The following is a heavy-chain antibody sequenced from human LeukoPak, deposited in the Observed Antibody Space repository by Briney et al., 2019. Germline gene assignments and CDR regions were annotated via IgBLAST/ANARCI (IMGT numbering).Heavy chain of an antibody. Sequence: GGSLRLSCAASGFTFSSYGMHWVRQAPGKGLEWVAFIRYDGSNKYYADSVKGRFTISKDNSKNTLYLQMNSLRAEDTAVYYCAKVPHYDFWSGYYLDYWGQGTLVTVSS. D-gene: IGHD3-3*01. CDR3: AKVPHYDFWSGYYLDY. V-gene: IGHV3-30*02. CDR1: GFTFSSYG. CDR2: IRYDGSNK. J-gene: IGHJ4*02.